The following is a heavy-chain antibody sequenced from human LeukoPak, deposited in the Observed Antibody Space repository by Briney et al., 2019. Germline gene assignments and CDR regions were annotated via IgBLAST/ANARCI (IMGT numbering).Heavy chain of an antibody. CDR1: GFTFSSYG. CDR3: AREHHLEWLSTPSFDY. D-gene: IGHD3-3*01. Sequence: GGSLRLSFAASGFTFSSYGMHWVRQAPGKGLEWVAFIRYDGSNKYYADSVKGRFTISRDNAKNSLYLQMNSLRAEDTAVYYCAREHHLEWLSTPSFDYWGQGTLVTVSS. V-gene: IGHV3-30*02. CDR2: IRYDGSNK. J-gene: IGHJ4*02.